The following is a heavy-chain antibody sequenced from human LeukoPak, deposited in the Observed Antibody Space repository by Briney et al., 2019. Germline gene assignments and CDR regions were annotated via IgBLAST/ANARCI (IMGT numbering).Heavy chain of an antibody. D-gene: IGHD3-16*02. J-gene: IGHJ5*02. Sequence: SETLSLTCSVAGGSIRYSSYYWTWIRQPPGKGLEWIGNIHSSGSTDYNPSLKSRVTMSVDTSKNEFSLRVNSVTAADTAVYYCARLMITFGGVILPGVKRWFDPWGQGTLVTVSS. V-gene: IGHV4-39*07. CDR2: IHSSGST. CDR3: ARLMITFGGVILPGVKRWFDP. CDR1: GGSIRYSSYY.